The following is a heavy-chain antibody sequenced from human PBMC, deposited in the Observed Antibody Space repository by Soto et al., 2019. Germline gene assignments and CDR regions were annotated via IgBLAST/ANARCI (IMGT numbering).Heavy chain of an antibody. V-gene: IGHV3-30*18. Sequence: QVQLVESGGGVVQPGRSLRLSCAASGFTFTTYGMNWVRQAPGKGLEWVAVISYDGSNKLYADSVRGLFAISRDNSKNSLYLQMDSLRAEDTAVYYCAKDRGYCSSPICFNIPVFEYWGQGAPVTVSS. CDR1: GFTFTTYG. CDR3: AKDRGYCSSPICFNIPVFEY. D-gene: IGHD2-2*01. CDR2: ISYDGSNK. J-gene: IGHJ4*02.